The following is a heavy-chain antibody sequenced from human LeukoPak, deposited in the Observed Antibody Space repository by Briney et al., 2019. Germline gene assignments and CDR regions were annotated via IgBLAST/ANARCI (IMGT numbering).Heavy chain of an antibody. CDR1: GGSINSGSYY. V-gene: IGHV4-61*01. J-gene: IGHJ5*02. CDR2: IYYSGST. Sequence: SETLSLTCTVSGGSINSGSYYWSWIRQPPGKGLEWIGYIYYSGSTNYNPSLKSRVTISVDTSKNQFSLKLSSVTAADTAVYYCARDKYSSSFFDPWGQGTLVTVSS. D-gene: IGHD6-13*01. CDR3: ARDKYSSSFFDP.